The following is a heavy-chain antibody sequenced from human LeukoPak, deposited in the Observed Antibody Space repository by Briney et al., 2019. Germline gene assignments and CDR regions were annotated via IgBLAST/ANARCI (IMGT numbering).Heavy chain of an antibody. D-gene: IGHD1-26*01. CDR2: IKSNDGGTT. V-gene: IGHV3-15*05. Sequence: GGSLRLSCAASGFKFSNTWMSWVRQAPGKGLEWVGRIKSNDGGTTEYAAPVKGRFTISRDDSQNTLYLQINNLKTEDTAVYYCTTDTGSPKPYYFDYWGQGALVTVPS. J-gene: IGHJ4*02. CDR1: GFKFSNTW. CDR3: TTDTGSPKPYYFDY.